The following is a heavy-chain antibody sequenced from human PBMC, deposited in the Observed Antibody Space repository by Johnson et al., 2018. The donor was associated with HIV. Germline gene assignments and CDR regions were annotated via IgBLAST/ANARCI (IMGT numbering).Heavy chain of an antibody. Sequence: QLVESGGGLVQPGRSLRLSCAASGFTFDYYDMHWVRQAPGKGLEWVSCISWNSGSIGFADSVKGRFTISRDNAKNSLSLQMNSLRPEDTALYYCAKANRAMTKGGFGAFDSWGQGTMVTVSS. J-gene: IGHJ3*02. D-gene: IGHD3-16*01. CDR2: ISWNSGSI. CDR1: GFTFDYYD. V-gene: IGHV3-9*01. CDR3: AKANRAMTKGGFGAFDS.